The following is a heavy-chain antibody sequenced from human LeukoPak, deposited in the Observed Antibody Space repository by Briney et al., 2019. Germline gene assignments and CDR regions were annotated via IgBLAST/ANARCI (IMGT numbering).Heavy chain of an antibody. J-gene: IGHJ6*03. CDR3: ARPSYAGTDYYYYYMDV. CDR1: GFTLSSYA. CDR2: ISYDGSNK. V-gene: IGHV3-30*01. Sequence: TGGSLRLSCAASGFTLSSYAMHWVRQAPGKGLEWVAIISYDGSNKYFADSVKGRFTISRDNSKNTLYLQMNSLRAEDTAVYYCARPSYAGTDYYYYYMDVWGKGTTVTVSS. D-gene: IGHD1-26*01.